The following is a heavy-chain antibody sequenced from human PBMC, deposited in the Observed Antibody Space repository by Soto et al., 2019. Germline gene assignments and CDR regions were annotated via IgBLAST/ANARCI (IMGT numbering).Heavy chain of an antibody. CDR1: GGSISSYY. D-gene: IGHD6-6*01. Sequence: QVQLQESGPGLVKPSETLSLTCTVSGGSISSYYWSWIRQPPGKGLEWIGYIYYSGSTNYNPSLKSRVTISVDTSKNQFSLKRSYVTASDTAVYYCARGEGRQLDYYGMDVWGQGTTVTVSS. J-gene: IGHJ6*02. CDR2: IYYSGST. V-gene: IGHV4-59*01. CDR3: ARGEGRQLDYYGMDV.